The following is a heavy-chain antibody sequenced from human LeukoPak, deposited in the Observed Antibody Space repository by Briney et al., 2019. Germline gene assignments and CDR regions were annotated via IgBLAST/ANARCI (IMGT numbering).Heavy chain of an antibody. CDR1: GGSISSSSYY. CDR2: IYYSGST. J-gene: IGHJ3*02. V-gene: IGHV4-39*07. CDR3: ARDCPQLERFAFDI. Sequence: PSETLSLTCTVSGGSISSSSYYWGWIRQPPGKGLEWIGSIYYSGSTYYNPSLKSRVTISVDTSKNQFSLKLSSATAADTAVYYCARDCPQLERFAFDIWGQGTMVTVSS. D-gene: IGHD1-1*01.